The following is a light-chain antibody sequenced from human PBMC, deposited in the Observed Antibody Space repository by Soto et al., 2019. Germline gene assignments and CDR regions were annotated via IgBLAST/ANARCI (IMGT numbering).Light chain of an antibody. CDR1: QDIRKD. Sequence: IQMTQSPSSLSASVGDRVTITCRASQDIRKDLAWYQQKPGKAPQILIYGASTLQTGVASRFSGSGSATDFTLTINSLQPEDFATYYCQQGYNFPRAFGQGTKVDI. V-gene: IGKV1-6*01. CDR3: QQGYNFPRA. J-gene: IGKJ1*01. CDR2: GAS.